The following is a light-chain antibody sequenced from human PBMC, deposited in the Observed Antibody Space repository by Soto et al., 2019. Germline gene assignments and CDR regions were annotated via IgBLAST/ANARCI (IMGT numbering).Light chain of an antibody. J-gene: IGLJ3*02. V-gene: IGLV1-40*01. Sequence: QSVLTQPPSLSGAPGQRVTISCTGSSSNIGAGYNVHWYQQLPGTAPKLLIYGNSNRPSGVPERFSGSKSGTSASLAITGLQAEDDADYYCQSYDSSLSGWVFGGGTQLPVL. CDR3: QSYDSSLSGWV. CDR2: GNS. CDR1: SSNIGAGYN.